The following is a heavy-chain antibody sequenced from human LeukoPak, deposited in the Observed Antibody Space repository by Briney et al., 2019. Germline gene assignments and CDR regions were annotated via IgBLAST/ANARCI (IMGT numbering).Heavy chain of an antibody. D-gene: IGHD6-6*01. CDR1: GFSFSGHW. Sequence: GGSLRLSCTASGFSFSGHWMHWARQLPGKGLVWVPHISPTGSTTSYADSVKGRFTVSRDNAKNTLYLQVNNLRAEDTAVYYCARGPNSNWSGLDFWGQGTLLTVSS. J-gene: IGHJ4*02. CDR3: ARGPNSNWSGLDF. V-gene: IGHV3-74*01. CDR2: ISPTGSTT.